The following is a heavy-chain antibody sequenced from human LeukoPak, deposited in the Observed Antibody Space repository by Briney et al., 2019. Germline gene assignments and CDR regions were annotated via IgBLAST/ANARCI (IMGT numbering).Heavy chain of an antibody. CDR1: GYTFTGYY. V-gene: IGHV1-2*02. J-gene: IGHJ4*02. CDR2: INPNNGGT. CDR3: VRDPSKVGAL. D-gene: IGHD1-26*01. Sequence: GASVTVSCKASGYTFTGYYMHWVRQAPGQGLEWMGWINPNNGGTNYAQKFQGRVTMTSDTSISTAYMELSRLRSDDTAVYYCVRDPSKVGALWGQGSLVTVSS.